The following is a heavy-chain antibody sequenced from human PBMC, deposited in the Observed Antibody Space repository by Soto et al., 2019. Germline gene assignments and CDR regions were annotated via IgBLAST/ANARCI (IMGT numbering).Heavy chain of an antibody. Sequence: TETLSLTYTVSGGSIINFYWSWIRQPPGKGLEWIGYVYYTGSTSYNPSLKRRVTFSADSSRGQFSLRLNSVTAADTAVYYCARTVLGPDLLADSFVDYYYYMDVWGQGTTVTVSS. CDR1: GGSIINFY. V-gene: IGHV4-59*08. D-gene: IGHD3-9*01. CDR2: VYYTGST. J-gene: IGHJ6*03. CDR3: ARTVLGPDLLADSFVDYYYYMDV.